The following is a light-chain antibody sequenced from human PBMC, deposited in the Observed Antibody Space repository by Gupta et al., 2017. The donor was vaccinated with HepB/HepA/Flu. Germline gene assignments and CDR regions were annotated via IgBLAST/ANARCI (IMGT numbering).Light chain of an antibody. CDR3: QQEDNCPIT. CDR2: KAS. J-gene: IGKJ4*01. Sequence: DIQMTQSPSTLSASVGDRVTITCRASQSISSWLAWYQQKPGKAPNLLIYKASSLESGVPSRFSGSGSETEFTLTISSLQPDDFATYYCQQEDNCPITFGRGTKVEIK. CDR1: QSISSW. V-gene: IGKV1-5*03.